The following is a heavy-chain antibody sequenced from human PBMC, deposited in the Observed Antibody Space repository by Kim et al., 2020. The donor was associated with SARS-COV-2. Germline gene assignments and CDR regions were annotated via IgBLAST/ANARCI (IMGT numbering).Heavy chain of an antibody. CDR1: GYSFTYYG. CDR2: ISGYTRNT. V-gene: IGHV1-18*01. Sequence: ASVKVSCKTSGYSFTYYGISWVRQAPGQGLERMGWISGYTRNTNYTQKFQGRVTMTADTSTNIAYMELWTLSPDDTAIYYCARALPRTTTSNYLYYWGQG. J-gene: IGHJ4*02. CDR3: ARALPRTTTSNYLYY.